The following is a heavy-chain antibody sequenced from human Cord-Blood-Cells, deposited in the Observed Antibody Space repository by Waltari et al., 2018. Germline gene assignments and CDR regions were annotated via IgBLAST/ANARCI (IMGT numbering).Heavy chain of an antibody. D-gene: IGHD3-3*01. V-gene: IGHV4-34*01. CDR3: ASDFWSGYDAFDI. CDR1: GGSFSGYY. CDR2: INHSGST. Sequence: QVQLQQWGAGLLKPSETLSLTCAVYGGSFSGYYWSWIRQPPGKGLEWIGEINHSGSTHYHPSLKSRVTISVDTSKNQFSLKLSSVTAADTAVYYCASDFWSGYDAFDIWGQGTMVTVSS. J-gene: IGHJ3*02.